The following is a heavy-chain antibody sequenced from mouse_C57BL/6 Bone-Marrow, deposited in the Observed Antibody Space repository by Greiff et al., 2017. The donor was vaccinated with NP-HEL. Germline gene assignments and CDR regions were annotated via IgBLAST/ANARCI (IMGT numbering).Heavy chain of an antibody. V-gene: IGHV1-9*01. CDR2: ILPGSGST. Sequence: VKLMESGAELMKPGASVKLSCKATGYTFTGYWIEWVKQRPGHGLEWIGVILPGSGSTTYNEKFKGKATFTADTSSNTAYMQLSSLTTEDSAVYYCARREGTMITTEYFDVWGTGTTVTVSS. CDR3: ARREGTMITTEYFDV. D-gene: IGHD2-4*01. CDR1: GYTFTGYW. J-gene: IGHJ1*03.